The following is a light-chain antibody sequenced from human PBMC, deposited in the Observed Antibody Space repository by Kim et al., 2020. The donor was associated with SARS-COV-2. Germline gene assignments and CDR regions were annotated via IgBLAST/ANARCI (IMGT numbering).Light chain of an antibody. CDR2: DIS. CDR1: TGAVTSGHY. Sequence: GTVTLTCGSSTGAVTSGHYPYWFQQKPGQAPRTLIYDISNKHSWTPARFSGSLLGGKAALTLSGAQPEDEAEYYCLLSYSGARSVVFGGGTQLTVL. CDR3: LLSYSGARSVV. V-gene: IGLV7-46*01. J-gene: IGLJ2*01.